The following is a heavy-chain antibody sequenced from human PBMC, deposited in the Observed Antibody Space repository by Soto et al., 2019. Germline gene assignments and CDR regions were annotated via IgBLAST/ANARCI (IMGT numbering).Heavy chain of an antibody. Sequence: SETLSLTCTVSGASIGNHYWSWIRQSPGKGLEWIGYIYYSGSTYYNPSLKSRVTISVDTSKNQFSLKLSSVTAADTAVYYCARFVSYDFWSGSGLFDPWGQGTLVTVSS. J-gene: IGHJ5*02. CDR2: IYYSGST. V-gene: IGHV4-59*06. CDR1: GASIGNHY. CDR3: ARFVSYDFWSGSGLFDP. D-gene: IGHD3-3*01.